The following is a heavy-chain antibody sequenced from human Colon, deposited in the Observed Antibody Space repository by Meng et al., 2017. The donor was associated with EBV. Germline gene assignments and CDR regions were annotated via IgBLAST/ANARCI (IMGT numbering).Heavy chain of an antibody. CDR1: GFLFSDYA. CDR2: IDKSGAYT. CDR3: AKRAGQQMVNWKFDL. J-gene: IGHJ2*01. V-gene: IGHV3-23*04. Sequence: EVQVVESGGGLAQPGGSLRLSWAASGFLFSDYAMTWVRQAPGKGLECVSTIDKSGAYTFYADSVKGRFTISRDNSKNTLHLQINSLRAGDTAVYYCAKRAGQQMVNWKFDLWGRGTLVTVSS. D-gene: IGHD2-8*01.